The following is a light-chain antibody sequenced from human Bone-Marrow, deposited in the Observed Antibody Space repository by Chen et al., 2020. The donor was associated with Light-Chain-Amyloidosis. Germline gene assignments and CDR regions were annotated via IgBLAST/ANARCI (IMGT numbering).Light chain of an antibody. CDR2: GSS. CDR3: QQYGTSPLT. CDR1: QTISSNY. V-gene: IGKV3-20*01. Sequence: EIVLTQSPVTLSLSPGEGANLSCMASQTISSNYLTWYQQKFGQAPRLLIYGSSSRATGIPDRFTGSGSGTDFTLTINRLEPEDFAMYYCQQYGTSPLTFGGGTKVEIK. J-gene: IGKJ4*01.